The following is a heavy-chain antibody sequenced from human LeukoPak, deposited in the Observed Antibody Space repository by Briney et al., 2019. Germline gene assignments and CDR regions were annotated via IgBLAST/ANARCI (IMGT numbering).Heavy chain of an antibody. J-gene: IGHJ3*02. D-gene: IGHD3-9*01. CDR3: ARRTDILTGYPYDAFDI. V-gene: IGHV4-31*03. CDR1: GGSISSGGCY. CDR2: IYYSGST. Sequence: SETLSLTCTVSGGSISSGGCYWSWIRQHPGKGLEWIGYIYYSGSTYYNPSLKSRVTISVDTSKNQFSLKLSSVTAADTAVYYCARRTDILTGYPYDAFDIWGQGTMVTVSS.